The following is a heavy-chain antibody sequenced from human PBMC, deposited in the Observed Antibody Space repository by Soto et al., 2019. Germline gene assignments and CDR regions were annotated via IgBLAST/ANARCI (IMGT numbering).Heavy chain of an antibody. D-gene: IGHD3-10*01. V-gene: IGHV5-51*03. J-gene: IGHJ6*02. Sequence: EVQLVQSGAEVKKPGESLKISCKGSGYSFTSYWIGWVRQMPGKGLECMGIIYPGDSDTRYSPSFQGKVTISADKSIGTASLQWSSRKASDTAMYYCARAMIRGKNYYGMDVWGQGTTVTFSS. CDR1: GYSFTSYW. CDR3: ARAMIRGKNYYGMDV. CDR2: IYPGDSDT.